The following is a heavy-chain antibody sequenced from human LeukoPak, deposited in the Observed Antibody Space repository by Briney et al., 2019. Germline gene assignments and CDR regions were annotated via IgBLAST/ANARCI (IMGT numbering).Heavy chain of an antibody. CDR3: ARQYAL. CDR1: GGSISSGSYY. V-gene: IGHV4-61*02. CDR2: IYTSGST. D-gene: IGHD2-2*01. J-gene: IGHJ4*02. Sequence: PSQTLSLTCTVSGGSISSGSYYWNWIRQPAGKGLEWIGLIYTSGSTKYNPSLQSRVTISVDTSKNQFSLSLGPVTAADTAVYYCARQYALWGQGTLVTVSS.